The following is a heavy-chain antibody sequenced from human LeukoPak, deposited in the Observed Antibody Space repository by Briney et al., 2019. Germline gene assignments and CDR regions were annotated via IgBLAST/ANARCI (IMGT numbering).Heavy chain of an antibody. J-gene: IGHJ4*02. Sequence: GGSLRLSCAASGFTFDDYAMHWVRQAPGKGLEWVSGISWNSGSIGYADSVKGRFTISRDNAKNSLYLQMNSLRAEDTALYYCAKASTGTSYLFDYWGQGTLVTVSS. CDR2: ISWNSGSI. CDR3: AKASTGTSYLFDY. D-gene: IGHD1-1*01. V-gene: IGHV3-9*01. CDR1: GFTFDDYA.